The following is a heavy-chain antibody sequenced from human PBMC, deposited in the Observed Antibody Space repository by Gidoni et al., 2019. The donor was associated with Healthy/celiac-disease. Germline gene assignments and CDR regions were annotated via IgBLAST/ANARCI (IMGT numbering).Heavy chain of an antibody. V-gene: IGHV3-74*01. D-gene: IGHD1-20*01. Sequence: EVQLVESGGGLVQPGGSLSLSCAASGFPFSSYWMHWVRQAPGKGLVWVSRINSDGSSTSYADSVKGRFTISRDNAKNTLYLQMNSLRAEDTAVYYCARDQGITGTRWFDPWGQGTLVTVSS. J-gene: IGHJ5*02. CDR2: INSDGSST. CDR3: ARDQGITGTRWFDP. CDR1: GFPFSSYW.